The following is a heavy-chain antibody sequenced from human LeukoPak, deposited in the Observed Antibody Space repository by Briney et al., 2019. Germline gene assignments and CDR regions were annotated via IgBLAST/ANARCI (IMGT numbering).Heavy chain of an antibody. CDR3: ARGGYSLDWYVSDYYYYMDV. Sequence: ASVKVSCKASGYTFTSSDINCVRQATGEGLEWMGGMNPNSGKTGYAQKFQGRVTMTRNTSISTAYMELSSLRSADTAVYYCARGGYSLDWYVSDYYYYMDVWGKGTTVTTSS. V-gene: IGHV1-8*01. CDR2: MNPNSGKT. D-gene: IGHD3-9*01. CDR1: GYTFTSSD. J-gene: IGHJ6*03.